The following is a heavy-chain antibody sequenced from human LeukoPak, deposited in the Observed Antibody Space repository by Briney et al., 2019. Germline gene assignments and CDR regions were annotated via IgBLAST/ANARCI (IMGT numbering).Heavy chain of an antibody. CDR1: GFTFSSYW. J-gene: IGHJ5*02. Sequence: GGSLRLSCEASGFTFSSYWMSWVRQAPGKGLEWVANIKTDGSEKYYVDSVKGRSTISRDNAKNSLYLLMNSLRAEDTAVYYCARDYTGYFPWGQGTLVTVSS. D-gene: IGHD3-9*01. V-gene: IGHV3-7*03. CDR2: IKTDGSEK. CDR3: ARDYTGYFP.